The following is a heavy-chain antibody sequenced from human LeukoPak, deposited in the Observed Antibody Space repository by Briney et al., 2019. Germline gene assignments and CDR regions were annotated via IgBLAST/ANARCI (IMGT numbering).Heavy chain of an antibody. V-gene: IGHV3-74*01. D-gene: IGHD2-2*01. CDR3: ARAEDCSSTSCPRAFDI. Sequence: GGPLRLSCAASGFTFSTYWMHWVRQAPGKGLVWVSRINTDGSNTNYADSVKGRFTISRDNAENTLYLQMNSLRAEDTAVYYCARAEDCSSTSCPRAFDIWGQGTMVTVSS. CDR1: GFTFSTYW. J-gene: IGHJ3*02. CDR2: INTDGSNT.